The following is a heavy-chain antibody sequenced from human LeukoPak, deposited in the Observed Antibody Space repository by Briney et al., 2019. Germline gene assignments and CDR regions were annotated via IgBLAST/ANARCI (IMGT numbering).Heavy chain of an antibody. CDR2: INPNSGGT. CDR1: GYTFTGYY. J-gene: IGHJ4*02. CDR3: ARGNQGVAHDH. Sequence: ASVTVSCTASGYTFTGYYMHWVRQAPGQGLEWMGWINPNSGGTNYAQKFQGRVTMTRDTSISTAYMELSRLRSDDAAVYYCARGNQGVAHDHWGQGTLVTVSS. V-gene: IGHV1-2*02.